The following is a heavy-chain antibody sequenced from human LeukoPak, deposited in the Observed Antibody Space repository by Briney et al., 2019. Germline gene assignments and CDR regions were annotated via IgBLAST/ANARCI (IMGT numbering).Heavy chain of an antibody. CDR1: GFTFSSYG. V-gene: IGHV3-30*02. Sequence: GGSLRLSCAASGFTFSSYGMHWVRQAPGKGLEWVAFIRYDGSNKYYADSVKGRFTISRDNSKNTLYLQMNSLRAEDTAVYYCAKDGVRDSNYYYMDVWGKGTTVTVSS. J-gene: IGHJ6*03. CDR3: AKDGVRDSNYYYMDV. D-gene: IGHD3-10*01. CDR2: IRYDGSNK.